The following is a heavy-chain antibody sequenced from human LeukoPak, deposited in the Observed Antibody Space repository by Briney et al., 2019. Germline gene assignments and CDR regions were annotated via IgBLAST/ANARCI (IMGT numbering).Heavy chain of an antibody. Sequence: SETLSLTCAVSGGSIRNSSFYWGWIRQPPGKGLEWIGSIYYSGSTYYNPSLKSRVTISVDTSKNQFSLKLSSVTAADTAVYYCARDILEWLLGWFDPWGQGTLVTVSS. V-gene: IGHV4-39*02. D-gene: IGHD3-3*01. CDR3: ARDILEWLLGWFDP. J-gene: IGHJ5*02. CDR1: GGSIRNSSFY. CDR2: IYYSGST.